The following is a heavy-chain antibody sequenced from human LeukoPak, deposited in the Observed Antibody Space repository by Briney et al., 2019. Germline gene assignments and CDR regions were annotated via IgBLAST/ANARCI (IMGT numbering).Heavy chain of an antibody. CDR3: ARGGSYYDSSGYYYAFDY. CDR1: GYTFTSYA. J-gene: IGHJ4*02. CDR2: IIPNFGTA. V-gene: IGHV1-69*13. Sequence: GASVKVSCKASGYTFTSYAMNWVRQAPGQGLEWMGGIIPNFGTANYAQKSQGRVTITADESTSTAYMELSSLRSEDTAVYYCARGGSYYDSSGYYYAFDYWGQGTLVTVSS. D-gene: IGHD3-22*01.